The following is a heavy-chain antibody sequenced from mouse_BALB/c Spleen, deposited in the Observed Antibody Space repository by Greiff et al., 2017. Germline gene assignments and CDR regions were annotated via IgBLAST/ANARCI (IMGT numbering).Heavy chain of an antibody. D-gene: IGHD2-1*01. J-gene: IGHJ4*01. CDR2: ISYSGST. CDR3: ARLVYYGNLYYAMDY. V-gene: IGHV3-8*02. Sequence: EVQVVESGPSLVKPSQTLSLTCSVTGDSITSGYWNWIRKFPGNKLEYMGYISYSGSTYYNPSLKSRISITRDTSKNQYYLQLNSVTTEDTATYYCARLVYYGNLYYAMDYWGQGASVTVSS. CDR1: GDSITSGY.